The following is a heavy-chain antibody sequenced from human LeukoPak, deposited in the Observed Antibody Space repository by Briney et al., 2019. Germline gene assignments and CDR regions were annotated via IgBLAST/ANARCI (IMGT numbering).Heavy chain of an antibody. Sequence: PGGSMRLSCAASGFTFDSYTMHWVRQSPGKGLEWVSLINSDGYSTYYADSVKGRFTISRDNSKNSLYLQMNSLRTEDTAFYYCAKDEGHSYGPYFDYWGQGTLVTVSS. V-gene: IGHV3-43*01. CDR2: INSDGYST. CDR1: GFTFDSYT. CDR3: AKDEGHSYGPYFDY. D-gene: IGHD5-18*01. J-gene: IGHJ4*02.